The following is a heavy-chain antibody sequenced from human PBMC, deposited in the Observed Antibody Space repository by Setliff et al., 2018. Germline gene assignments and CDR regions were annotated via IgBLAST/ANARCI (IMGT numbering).Heavy chain of an antibody. CDR1: GFSLGDYA. CDR2: ISDSSTVI. D-gene: IGHD1-7*01. J-gene: IGHJ4*02. Sequence: GGSLRLSCTGSGFSLGDYAMYWVRQTPGKGLEWVSYISDSSTVIQYGDSVKGRFTISRDNARNSLYLQMQSLRAEDTAVYYCARANWNCGFDYWGQGTLVTVSS. V-gene: IGHV3-48*04. CDR3: ARANWNCGFDY.